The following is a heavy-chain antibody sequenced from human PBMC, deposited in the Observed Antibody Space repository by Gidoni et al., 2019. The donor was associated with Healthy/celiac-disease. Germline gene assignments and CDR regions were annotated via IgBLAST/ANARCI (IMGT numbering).Heavy chain of an antibody. J-gene: IGHJ4*02. CDR1: GFTFSDYY. D-gene: IGHD2-21*02. CDR2: ISSSGSTI. V-gene: IGHV3-11*01. Sequence: QVQLVESGGGLFKPLVSLLLSFAASGFTFSDYYMSWIRQAPGKGLEWVSYISSSGSTIYYADSVKGRFTISRDNAKNSLYLQMNSLRAEDTAVYYCARDCAVTAFDYWGQGTLVTVSS. CDR3: ARDCAVTAFDY.